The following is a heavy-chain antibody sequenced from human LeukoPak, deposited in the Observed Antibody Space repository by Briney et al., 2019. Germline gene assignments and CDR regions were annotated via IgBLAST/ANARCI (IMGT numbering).Heavy chain of an antibody. CDR2: IGTAGDT. Sequence: GGSLRLSCAASGFTFSSYDMHWVRQATGKGLEWVSAIGTAGDTYYPGSVKGRFTISRENAKNSLYLQMNSLRAGDTAVYYCARAGAAAGILFDYWGQGTLVTVSS. J-gene: IGHJ4*02. CDR1: GFTFSSYD. V-gene: IGHV3-13*01. CDR3: ARAGAAAGILFDY. D-gene: IGHD6-13*01.